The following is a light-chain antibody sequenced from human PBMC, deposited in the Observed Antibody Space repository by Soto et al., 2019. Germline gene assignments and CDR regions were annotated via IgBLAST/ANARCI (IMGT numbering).Light chain of an antibody. Sequence: HSVLTQPPSVSGAPGQRVTISCTGSSSNIGAGYDVHWYQQLPGTAPKLLIYGNSNRPSGVPDRFSGSKSGTSASLAITGLQAENEADYYCQSYDSSLSFYVFGNGTKLTGL. J-gene: IGLJ1*01. CDR3: QSYDSSLSFYV. V-gene: IGLV1-40*01. CDR2: GNS. CDR1: SSNIGAGYD.